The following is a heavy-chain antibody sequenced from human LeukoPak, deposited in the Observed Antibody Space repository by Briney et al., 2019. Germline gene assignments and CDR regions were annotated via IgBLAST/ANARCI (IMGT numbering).Heavy chain of an antibody. CDR1: GGSISSSSYY. J-gene: IGHJ4*02. D-gene: IGHD5-18*01. CDR3: VRPREGYSSSCYYFDY. V-gene: IGHV4-39*01. CDR2: IYYSGGT. Sequence: PSETLSLTYTVSGGSISSSSYYWGWIRQAPGKGLEWIGSIYYSGGTYYNPSLRSRVTISADTSKNQFSLRLSSVTAADTAVYYCVRPREGYSSSCYYFDYWGQGTLVTVSS.